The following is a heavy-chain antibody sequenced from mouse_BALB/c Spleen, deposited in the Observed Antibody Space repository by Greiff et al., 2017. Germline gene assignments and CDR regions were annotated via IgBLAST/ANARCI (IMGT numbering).Heavy chain of an antibody. D-gene: IGHD1-1*01. Sequence: EVQRVESGGGLVKPGGSLKLSCAASGFTFSSYAMSWVRQTPEKRLEWVASISSGGSTYYPDSVKGRFTTSRDNARNILYLQMSSLRSEDTAMYYCARAGYYYGSSNVLYWYFDVWGAGTTVTVSS. V-gene: IGHV5-6-5*01. CDR2: ISSGGST. J-gene: IGHJ1*01. CDR1: GFTFSSYA. CDR3: ARAGYYYGSSNVLYWYFDV.